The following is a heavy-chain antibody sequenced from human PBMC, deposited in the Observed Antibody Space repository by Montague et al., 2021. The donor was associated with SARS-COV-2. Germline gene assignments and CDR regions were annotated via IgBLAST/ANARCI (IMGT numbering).Heavy chain of an antibody. Sequence: SETLSLTCTVSGGSISGYYGCWIRQSPGQGLELIGYIYYSGSTTXNPSLKNRVSISVDSAKSQFSLKLSAVTAADSAVYYCARHLPDSGSYYWFDPWGQGTLVTVSS. CDR3: ARHLPDSGSYYWFDP. CDR1: GGSISGYY. J-gene: IGHJ5*02. V-gene: IGHV4-59*08. D-gene: IGHD1-26*01. CDR2: IYYSGST.